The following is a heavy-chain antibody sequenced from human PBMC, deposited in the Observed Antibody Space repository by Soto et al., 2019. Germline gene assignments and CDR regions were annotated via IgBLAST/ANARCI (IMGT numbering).Heavy chain of an antibody. CDR1: GGSIGSGGYY. CDR3: TRAERFPRSWFDP. CDR2: IYYSGST. J-gene: IGHJ5*02. Sequence: PSATLSVTCTVSGGSIGSGGYYCSWIRQHPGKGLQWIGYIYYSGSTYHNPHLKSRVTISIDTSNTHFSLKRTSMTAAATAMYFSTRAERFPRSWFDPCGQGTQVTVYS. V-gene: IGHV4-31*09. D-gene: IGHD3-10*01.